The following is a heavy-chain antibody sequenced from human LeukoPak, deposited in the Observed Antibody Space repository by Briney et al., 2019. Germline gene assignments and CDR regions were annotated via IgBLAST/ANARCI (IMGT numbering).Heavy chain of an antibody. CDR2: IKSKGDGETT. J-gene: IGHJ4*02. D-gene: IGHD3-10*01. Sequence: GGSLRLSCAASGFTFTNAWMTWVRQAPGKGLEWVGRIKSKGDGETTDYAAPVKGRFSMSRDDSKATMYLQMYSLEAEDTAVYYCTTDLGLTMIRGVIVYWGQGALVTVPS. CDR3: TTDLGLTMIRGVIVY. V-gene: IGHV3-15*01. CDR1: GFTFTNAW.